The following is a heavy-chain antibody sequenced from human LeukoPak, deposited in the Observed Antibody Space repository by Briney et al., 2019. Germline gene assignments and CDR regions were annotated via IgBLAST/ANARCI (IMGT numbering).Heavy chain of an antibody. CDR1: GGSISSYY. CDR3: ASIVKDY. J-gene: IGHJ4*02. D-gene: IGHD1-26*01. CDR2: IYYSGST. V-gene: IGHV4-59*08. Sequence: SETLSLTCTVSGGSISSYYWSWIRQPPGKGLEWIGYIYYSGSTNYNPSLKSRVTISVDTSKNQFSLKLSSVTAADTAVYYCASIVKDYWGQGTLVTVSP.